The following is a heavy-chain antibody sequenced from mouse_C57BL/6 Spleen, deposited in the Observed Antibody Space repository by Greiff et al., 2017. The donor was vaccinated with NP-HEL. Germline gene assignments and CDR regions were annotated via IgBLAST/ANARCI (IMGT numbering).Heavy chain of an antibody. CDR2: IWSGGST. J-gene: IGHJ3*01. V-gene: IGHV2-2*01. Sequence: VQLQESGPGLVQPSQSLSITCTVSGFSLTSYGVHWVRQSPGKGLEWLGVIWSGGSTDYNAAFISRLSISKDNSKSQVFFKMKSLQADDTAIYYCARRGDYEFAYWGQGTLVTVSA. CDR3: ARRGDYEFAY. D-gene: IGHD2-4*01. CDR1: GFSLTSYG.